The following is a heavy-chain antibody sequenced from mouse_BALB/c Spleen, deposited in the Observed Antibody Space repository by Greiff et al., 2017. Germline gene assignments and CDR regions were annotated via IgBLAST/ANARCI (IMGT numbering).Heavy chain of an antibody. Sequence: KQPGSELVRPGASVKLSCKASGYTFTSYWMHWVKQRPGQGLEWIGNIYPGSGSTNYDEKFKSKATLTVDTSSSTAYMQLSSLTSEDSAVYYCTRGYGPAWFAYWGQGTLVTVSA. D-gene: IGHD1-2*01. CDR3: TRGYGPAWFAY. CDR1: GYTFTSYW. V-gene: IGHV1S22*01. J-gene: IGHJ3*01. CDR2: IYPGSGST.